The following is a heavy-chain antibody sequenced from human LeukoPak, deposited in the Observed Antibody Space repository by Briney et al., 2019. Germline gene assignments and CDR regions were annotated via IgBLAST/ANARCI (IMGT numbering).Heavy chain of an antibody. CDR3: ATDGAGFDT. V-gene: IGHV3-11*01. Sequence: GGSLRLSCAASGFTFNDYYMSWLRQAPGKGREGLSYINIGGTNTHYADSVKGRFTISRDNAKKSLYLEMNNLRAEDTAVYYCATDGAGFDTWGQGVLVTVSS. CDR2: INIGGTNT. J-gene: IGHJ5*02. CDR1: GFTFNDYY.